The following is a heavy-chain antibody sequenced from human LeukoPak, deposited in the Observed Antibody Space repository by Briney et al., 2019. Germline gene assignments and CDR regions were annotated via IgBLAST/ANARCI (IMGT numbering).Heavy chain of an antibody. CDR3: ARGTAMVRDAFDI. Sequence: GGSLRLSCAASGFTFSSYWMSWVRQAPGKGLEWVANIKQDGSEKYYVDSVKGRFTTSRDNAKNSLYLQMNSLRAEDTAVYYCARGTAMVRDAFDIWGQGTMVTVSS. J-gene: IGHJ3*02. CDR1: GFTFSSYW. D-gene: IGHD5-18*01. CDR2: IKQDGSEK. V-gene: IGHV3-7*04.